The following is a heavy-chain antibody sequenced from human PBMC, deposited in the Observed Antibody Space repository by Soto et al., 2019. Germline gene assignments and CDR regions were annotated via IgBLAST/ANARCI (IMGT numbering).Heavy chain of an antibody. CDR1: EFSFSGYS. J-gene: IGHJ4*02. Sequence: GGSLRLSCSASEFSFSGYSMSWVRRAPGKGLEWVSAISGSGGSTYYADSVKGRFTISRDNSKNTLYLQMNSLRAEDTAVYYCAKDYDILTGYDYWGQGTLVTVSS. CDR3: AKDYDILTGYDY. D-gene: IGHD3-9*01. V-gene: IGHV3-23*01. CDR2: ISGSGGST.